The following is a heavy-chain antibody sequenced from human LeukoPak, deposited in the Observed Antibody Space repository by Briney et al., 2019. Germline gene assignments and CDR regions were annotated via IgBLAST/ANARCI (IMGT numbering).Heavy chain of an antibody. CDR3: ALVVDYSGSGTYLVDY. J-gene: IGHJ4*02. D-gene: IGHD3-10*01. V-gene: IGHV4-34*01. CDR2: ISHSGST. Sequence: SETLSLTCAVYGGSFNVYHWRWIRQPPGKGLEWIGEISHSGSTNYNPSLMSRVTLSADTSKKQFSLNLSSVTAADTAVYYCALVVDYSGSGTYLVDYWGQGTLVTVSS. CDR1: GGSFNVYH.